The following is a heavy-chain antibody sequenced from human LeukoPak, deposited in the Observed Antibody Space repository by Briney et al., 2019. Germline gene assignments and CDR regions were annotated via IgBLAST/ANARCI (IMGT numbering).Heavy chain of an antibody. J-gene: IGHJ4*02. CDR3: AKDICGGNCYPHGGY. D-gene: IGHD2-21*01. CDR1: GFTFSNYG. CDR2: IPYDGSNK. V-gene: IGHV3-30*02. Sequence: GGSLRLSCAASGFTFSNYGMHWVRQAPGKGREWVAFIPYDGSNKYYADSLQGRLTISRDNSMNTLYLQMSSLRAEDTARYYCAKDICGGNCYPHGGYWGQGTLVTVSS.